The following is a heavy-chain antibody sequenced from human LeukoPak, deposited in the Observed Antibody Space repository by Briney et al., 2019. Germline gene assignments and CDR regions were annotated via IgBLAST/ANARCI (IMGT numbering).Heavy chain of an antibody. Sequence: ESLKISCKGSGYSFTSYWIGWVRQMPGKGLEWMGIIYPGDSDTRYSPSFQGQVTISADKSISTAYLQWSSLKASDTAMYYCARTRITIFGVAFDAFDIWGQGTMVTVSS. CDR3: ARTRITIFGVAFDAFDI. CDR1: GYSFTSYW. D-gene: IGHD3-3*01. J-gene: IGHJ3*02. CDR2: IYPGDSDT. V-gene: IGHV5-51*01.